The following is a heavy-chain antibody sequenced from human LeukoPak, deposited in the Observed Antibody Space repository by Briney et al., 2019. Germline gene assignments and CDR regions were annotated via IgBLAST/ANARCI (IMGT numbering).Heavy chain of an antibody. J-gene: IGHJ6*03. CDR3: AKDLRVIVVTYYMDV. CDR1: GFTFNSYA. V-gene: IGHV3-23*01. D-gene: IGHD2-2*01. Sequence: GGSLRLSCAASGFTFNSYAMTWVRQAPGKGLEWVSSISGNGGSTYYTDSVKGRFPISRDNSKNTLYLQMNSLRAEDTAAYYCAKDLRVIVVTYYMDVWGKGTTVTVSS. CDR2: ISGNGGST.